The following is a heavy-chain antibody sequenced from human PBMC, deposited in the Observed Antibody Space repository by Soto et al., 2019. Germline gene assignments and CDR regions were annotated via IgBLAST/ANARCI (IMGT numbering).Heavy chain of an antibody. Sequence: QVHLVQSGAEVKKPGASVKVSCKASVYTFTRYAIHWVRQAPGQRREWIVWIHAGTGDTKYSQKFQGRVNITRDTSATTAYMALSSLRSEDTAVYYCARPLGYCKSIHCLHAFDIWGQWTMCTDAS. V-gene: IGHV1-3*01. J-gene: IGHJ3*02. CDR1: VYTFTRYA. D-gene: IGHD2-2*03. CDR2: IHAGTGDT. CDR3: ARPLGYCKSIHCLHAFDI.